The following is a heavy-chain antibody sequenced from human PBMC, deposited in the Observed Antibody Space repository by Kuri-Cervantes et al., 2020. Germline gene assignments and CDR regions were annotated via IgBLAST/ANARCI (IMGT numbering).Heavy chain of an antibody. CDR1: GFTFSDYY. D-gene: IGHD2-2*01. V-gene: IGHV3-11*04. CDR2: ISSSGSTI. J-gene: IGHJ4*02. CDR3: AKAQSPIVVVPAADLDY. Sequence: GESLKISCAASGFTFSDYYMSWIRQAPGKGLEWVSYISSSGSTIYYADSVKGRFTISRDNSKNTLYLQMNSLRAEDTAVYYCAKAQSPIVVVPAADLDYWGQGTLVTVSS.